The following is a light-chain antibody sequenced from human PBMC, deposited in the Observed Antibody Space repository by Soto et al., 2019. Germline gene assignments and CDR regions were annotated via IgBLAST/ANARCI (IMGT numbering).Light chain of an antibody. Sequence: EIVMTQSRATLCVFSGESATLSSLASQSVSSNLAWYQHKPGQAPSLLIYGASTRATGTPARFSGSGSGTEFTLTISSLQSEDFAVYYCQQYNNWPPYTFGQGTKVDI. CDR2: GAS. CDR1: QSVSSN. J-gene: IGKJ2*01. V-gene: IGKV3-15*01. CDR3: QQYNNWPPYT.